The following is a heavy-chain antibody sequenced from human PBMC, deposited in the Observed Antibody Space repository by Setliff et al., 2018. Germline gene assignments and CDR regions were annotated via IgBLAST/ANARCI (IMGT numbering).Heavy chain of an antibody. Sequence: ASVKVSCKASGYTFTDKAIHWVRQAPGQRLEWMGWNHAGNGITEYSQDFQGRVSITRDTSASTAYMELRSLTFEDMAVYYCARSTDSNGYYGFDSWGQGTLVTVSS. V-gene: IGHV1-3*02. CDR1: GYTFTDKA. CDR2: NHAGNGIT. J-gene: IGHJ4*02. CDR3: ARSTDSNGYYGFDS. D-gene: IGHD3-22*01.